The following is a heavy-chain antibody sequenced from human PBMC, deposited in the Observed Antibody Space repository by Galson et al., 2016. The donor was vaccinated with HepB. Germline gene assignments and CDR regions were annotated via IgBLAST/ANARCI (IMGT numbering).Heavy chain of an antibody. CDR3: ARENCYDQNHFDY. V-gene: IGHV3-33*01. D-gene: IGHD3-22*01. J-gene: IGHJ4*02. CDR2: TYYNGSNK. Sequence: SLRLSCAASAFTFSSYGMHWVRQAPGKGLEWVAVTYYNGSNKYYADSVKGRFTISRDNSKNTVYLQMNSLRAEDTAVYYSARENCYDQNHFDYWGQGTLITVSS. CDR1: AFTFSSYG.